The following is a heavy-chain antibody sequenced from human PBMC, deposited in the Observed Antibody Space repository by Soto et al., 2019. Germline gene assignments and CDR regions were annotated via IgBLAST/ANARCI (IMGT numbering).Heavy chain of an antibody. CDR1: GLTLSSSA. J-gene: IGHJ4*02. D-gene: IGHD3-9*01. CDR3: AKDRGSGGIVTGTPDS. CDR2: LSAGGST. Sequence: PGGSLRLSCAVSGLTLSSSAMTWVRQAPGKGLEWVSTLSAGGSTYYAASVKGRFTISRNSSENSLYLQMGSLKAEDTAVYFCAKDRGSGGIVTGTPDSWGPGTQVTVS. V-gene: IGHV3-23*01.